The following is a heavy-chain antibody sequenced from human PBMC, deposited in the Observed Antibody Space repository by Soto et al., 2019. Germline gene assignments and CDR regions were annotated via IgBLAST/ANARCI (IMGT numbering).Heavy chain of an antibody. CDR3: ARTFPQRYCSGGSCYFVAFDI. V-gene: IGHV4-59*01. CDR1: GGSISSYY. Sequence: SETLSLTCTVFGGSISSYYWSWTRQPPGKGLEWIGYIYYSGSTNYNPSLKSRVTISVDTSKNQFSLKLSSVTAADTAVYYCARTFPQRYCSGGSCYFVAFDIWGQGTMVTVSS. D-gene: IGHD2-15*01. J-gene: IGHJ3*02. CDR2: IYYSGST.